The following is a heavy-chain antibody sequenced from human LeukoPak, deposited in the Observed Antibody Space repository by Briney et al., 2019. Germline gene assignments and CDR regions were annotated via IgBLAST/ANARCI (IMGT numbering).Heavy chain of an antibody. CDR3: AKDISGGDCPDY. D-gene: IGHD2-21*02. Sequence: PGGSLRLSCAASGFTFSSYAMHWVRQAPGKGLEWVAVISYDGSDKYYADSVKGRFTISRDNSKNTVFLQMNSLSTEDTAVYYCAKDISGGDCPDYWGQGTLVTVSS. CDR1: GFTFSSYA. J-gene: IGHJ4*02. CDR2: ISYDGSDK. V-gene: IGHV3-30*04.